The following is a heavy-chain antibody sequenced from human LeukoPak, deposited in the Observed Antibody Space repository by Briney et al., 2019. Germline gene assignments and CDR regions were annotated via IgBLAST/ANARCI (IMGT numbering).Heavy chain of an antibody. Sequence: ASGKVSCKTSGYTFNDYYVHWVRQAPGQGLEWMGWINPNSGRTNYAPKFQGRVTLTTDTSISTAYMELSGLISGDTALYYCARDSSDVLTGYYHFWGQGTLVTVSS. D-gene: IGHD3-9*01. CDR1: GYTFNDYY. CDR2: INPNSGRT. V-gene: IGHV1-2*02. J-gene: IGHJ4*02. CDR3: ARDSSDVLTGYYHF.